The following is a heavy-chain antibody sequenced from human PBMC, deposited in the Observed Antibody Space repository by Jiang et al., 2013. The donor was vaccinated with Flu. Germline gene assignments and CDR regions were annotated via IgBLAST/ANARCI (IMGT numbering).Heavy chain of an antibody. CDR3: ARRGYGDYVFDY. Sequence: GSGLVKPSQTLSLTCTVSSGSISSGGYYWSWIRQHPGKGLEWIGYIYYSGNTYYNPSLKSRVTISVDTSKNQFSLKLSSVTAADTAVYYCARRGYGDYVFDYWGQGTLVTVSS. CDR1: SGSISSGGYY. CDR2: IYYSGNT. D-gene: IGHD4-17*01. J-gene: IGHJ4*02. V-gene: IGHV4-31*03.